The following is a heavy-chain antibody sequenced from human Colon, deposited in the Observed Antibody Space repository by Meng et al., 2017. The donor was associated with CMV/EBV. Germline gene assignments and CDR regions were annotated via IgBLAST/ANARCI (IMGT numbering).Heavy chain of an antibody. V-gene: IGHV3-30*02. D-gene: IGHD1-1*01. CDR1: GFSFSTSH. Sequence: GESLKISCAASGFSFSTSHMHWVRQAPGKGLEWVAYIWYDETEKSSADSVRGRFTVSRDNSRNTLYLQMSRLRAEDTAIYYCVRHDVNIQTNPSFDFWGLGTQVTVSS. CDR2: IWYDETEK. CDR3: VRHDVNIQTNPSFDF. J-gene: IGHJ4*02.